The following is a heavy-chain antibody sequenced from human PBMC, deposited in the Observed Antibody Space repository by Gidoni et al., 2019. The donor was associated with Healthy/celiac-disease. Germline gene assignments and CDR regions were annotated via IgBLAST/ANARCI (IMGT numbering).Heavy chain of an antibody. Sequence: QVQLQESGPGLVKPSETLSLTCPVSGGSISSYYWSWIRQPAGKGLEWIGRIYTSGSTNYNPSLKSRVTMSVDTSKNQFSLKLSSVTAADTAVYYCARSRADWLGNWFDPWGQGTLVTVSS. D-gene: IGHD3-9*01. CDR1: GGSISSYY. J-gene: IGHJ5*02. CDR2: IYTSGST. V-gene: IGHV4-4*07. CDR3: ARSRADWLGNWFDP.